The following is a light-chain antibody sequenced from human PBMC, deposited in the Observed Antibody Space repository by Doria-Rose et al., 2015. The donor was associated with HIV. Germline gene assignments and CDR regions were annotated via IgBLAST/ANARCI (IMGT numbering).Light chain of an antibody. CDR3: QQYYSYPRA. J-gene: IGKJ5*01. CDR1: QGTSSY. V-gene: IGKV1-8*01. Sequence: SSFSASTGDRVTITCRASQGTSSYLAWYQQKPGKAPNLLIYAASTLQSGVPSRFGGSGSGTDFTLTISCLQSEDFATYYCQQYYSYPRAFGQGTRLEIK. CDR2: AAS.